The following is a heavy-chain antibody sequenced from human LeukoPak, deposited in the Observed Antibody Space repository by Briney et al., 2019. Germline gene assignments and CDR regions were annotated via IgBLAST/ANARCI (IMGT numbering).Heavy chain of an antibody. Sequence: ASVKVSCKASGGTFSSYAISWVRQAPGQGLEWMGRIIPIFGTANYAQKFQGRVTITTDESTSTAYMELSSLRSEDTAVYYCARSAQVWDRTDENWFDPWGQGTLVTVSS. CDR3: ARSAQVWDRTDENWFDP. D-gene: IGHD1-26*01. V-gene: IGHV1-69*05. J-gene: IGHJ5*02. CDR1: GGTFSSYA. CDR2: IIPIFGTA.